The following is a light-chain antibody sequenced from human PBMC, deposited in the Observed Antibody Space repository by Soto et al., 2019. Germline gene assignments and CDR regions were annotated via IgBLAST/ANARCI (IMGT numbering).Light chain of an antibody. CDR3: QQYKSYPWT. CDR2: DAS. J-gene: IGKJ1*01. Sequence: DIHMTHSPSTLSASVGHRLTITCQASESISSWLAWYQQKPGKAPKIVIYDASSLESGVPSRFSGSGSGTEFSLTISSLKNDDFASYYCQQYKSYPWTFGQGTKVDIK. V-gene: IGKV1-5*01. CDR1: ESISSW.